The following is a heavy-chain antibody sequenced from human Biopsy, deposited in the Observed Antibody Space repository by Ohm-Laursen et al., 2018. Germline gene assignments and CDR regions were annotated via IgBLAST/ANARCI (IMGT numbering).Heavy chain of an antibody. D-gene: IGHD3-22*01. J-gene: IGHJ2*01. V-gene: IGHV4-59*01. CDR2: VYYTGST. CDR3: ARDRGYYSDRTVPGYFDL. Sequence: SDTLSLTCTVSGDSISSYYWSWIRQPPGKGLEWIGYVYYTGSTDYNPSLQSRVTISVDTSKNHSSLRLRSVTPADTAIYYCARDRGYYSDRTVPGYFDLWGRGTLVTVSS. CDR1: GDSISSYY.